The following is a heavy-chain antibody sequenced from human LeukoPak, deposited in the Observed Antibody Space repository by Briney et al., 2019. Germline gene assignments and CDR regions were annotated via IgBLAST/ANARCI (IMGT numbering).Heavy chain of an antibody. CDR3: ARHGYCGNPRCYPDYYYIDV. CDR1: GYTFTDFY. V-gene: IGHV1-2*03. J-gene: IGHJ6*03. Sequence: LGASVKVSCKASGYTFTDFYIHWVRQAPGHGLEWMGWISPNTGGTNYAQRFQGRVTMTRDTSITTTYLELRGLTSDDTAVYYCARHGYCGNPRCYPDYYYIDVWGKGTKVTGSS. CDR2: ISPNTGGT. D-gene: IGHD2-2*03.